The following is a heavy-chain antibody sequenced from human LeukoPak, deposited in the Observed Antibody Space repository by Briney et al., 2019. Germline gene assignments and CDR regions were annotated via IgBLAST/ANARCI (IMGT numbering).Heavy chain of an antibody. Sequence: GASVKVSCKASGGTFSSYAICWVRPAPGQGLEWMGRIIPILGIANYAQKFQGRVTITADKSTSTAYMELSSRRSEDTAVYYCARDGYCSSTSGPRRWFDPWGQGTLVTVSS. J-gene: IGHJ5*02. CDR3: ARDGYCSSTSGPRRWFDP. CDR1: GGTFSSYA. CDR2: IIPILGIA. D-gene: IGHD2-2*03. V-gene: IGHV1-69*04.